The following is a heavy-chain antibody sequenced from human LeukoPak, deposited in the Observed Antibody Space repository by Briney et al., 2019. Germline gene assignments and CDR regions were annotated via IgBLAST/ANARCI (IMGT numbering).Heavy chain of an antibody. J-gene: IGHJ6*02. CDR1: GYTFSGYY. D-gene: IGHD6-19*01. CDR3: ARDVAVAGPIRIMDV. Sequence: ASVKVSCKASGYTFSGYYLNWVRQAPGQGLEGMGWINPDSGGAIYAQKLQGRVTMTTDTSTSTAYMELRSLRSDDTAVYYCARDVAVAGPIRIMDVWGQGTTVTVSS. CDR2: INPDSGGA. V-gene: IGHV1-2*02.